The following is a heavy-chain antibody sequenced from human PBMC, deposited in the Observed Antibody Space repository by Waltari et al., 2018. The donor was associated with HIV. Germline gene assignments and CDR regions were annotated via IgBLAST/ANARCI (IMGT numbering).Heavy chain of an antibody. D-gene: IGHD2-8*01. CDR3: ARGPLYDWFDP. CDR2: ISWDSGRI. J-gene: IGHJ5*02. V-gene: IGHV3-9*01. CDR1: GFIFDDYG. Sequence: EVHLVESGGGLVQPGGSLRLSCAASGFIFDDYGMHWVRQAPGRGRGWISGISWDSGRIGYADSWRGRFTISRDNAKNFVYLQMNSLRGDDTAFYYCARGPLYDWFDPWGQGTLVTVSS.